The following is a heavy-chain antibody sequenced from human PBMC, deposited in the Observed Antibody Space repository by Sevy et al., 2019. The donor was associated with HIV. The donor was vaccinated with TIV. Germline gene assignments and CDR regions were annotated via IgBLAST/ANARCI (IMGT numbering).Heavy chain of an antibody. CDR1: GGSVSSGSYY. V-gene: IGHV4-61*01. CDR3: ARTYYYDSSGYYYLAY. Sequence: SETLSLTCTVSGGSVSSGSYYWSWIRQPPGKGLEWIGYIYYSGSTNYNPSLKSRVTISVDTSKNQFSLKLSSVTAADTAVYYCARTYYYDSSGYYYLAYWGQGTLVTVS. D-gene: IGHD3-22*01. J-gene: IGHJ4*02. CDR2: IYYSGST.